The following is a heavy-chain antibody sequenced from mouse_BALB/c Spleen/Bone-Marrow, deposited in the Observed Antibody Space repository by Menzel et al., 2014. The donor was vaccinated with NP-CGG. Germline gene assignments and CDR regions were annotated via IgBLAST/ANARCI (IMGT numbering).Heavy chain of an antibody. V-gene: IGHV1S81*02. D-gene: IGHD2-3*01. CDR1: GYTFTSYW. CDR3: ARSDGYYPYYYAMDY. J-gene: IGHJ4*01. CDR2: INPSNGRT. Sequence: QVQLQQSGAELVKPGASVKLSCKASGYTFTSYWMHWVKQRPGQGLEWIGEINPSNGRTSYNEEFKSKATLTVDKSSSTAYMQLSSLTSEDSAVYYCARSDGYYPYYYAMDYCGQGTTVTVSS.